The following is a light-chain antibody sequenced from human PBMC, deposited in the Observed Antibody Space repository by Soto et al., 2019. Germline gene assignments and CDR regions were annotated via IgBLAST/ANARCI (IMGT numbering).Light chain of an antibody. CDR2: EGS. V-gene: IGLV2-23*01. CDR3: CLYAGGAG. J-gene: IGLJ7*01. Sequence: QSALTQPASVSGSPGQSITISCTGTSSDVGSYNLVSWYQQHPGKAPKLMIYEGSKRPSGVSNRFSGSKSGNTASLTISGAQAEGGADYFCCLYAGGAGFGGGTQLTVL. CDR1: SSDVGSYNL.